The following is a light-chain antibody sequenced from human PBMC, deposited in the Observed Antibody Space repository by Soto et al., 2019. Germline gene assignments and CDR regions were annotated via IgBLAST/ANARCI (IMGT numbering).Light chain of an antibody. V-gene: IGKV1-33*01. CDR2: DAS. CDR3: QHYHNLPLA. Sequence: DIQMTQSPSSLSASVGDRVTITCQASQDIRNFLNWYQQKPGKAPKLLIYDASNLETGVPSRFSGSGSGTDFTFTISSLQPEDIATYYCQHYHNLPLAFGGGTKVEIK. J-gene: IGKJ4*01. CDR1: QDIRNF.